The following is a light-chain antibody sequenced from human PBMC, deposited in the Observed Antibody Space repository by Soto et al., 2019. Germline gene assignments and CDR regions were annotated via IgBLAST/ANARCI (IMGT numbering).Light chain of an antibody. CDR1: ESVTSSR. V-gene: IGKV3-20*01. J-gene: IGKJ1*01. Sequence: EIVMTQSPATLSVSPGERATLSCRASESVTSSRLAWYQQKPGQPPRLLIYGASTRATGIPARFSGSGSGTDFTLTISRLEPEDFAVYYCQQYGSSPPWTFGQGTKVDIK. CDR2: GAS. CDR3: QQYGSSPPWT.